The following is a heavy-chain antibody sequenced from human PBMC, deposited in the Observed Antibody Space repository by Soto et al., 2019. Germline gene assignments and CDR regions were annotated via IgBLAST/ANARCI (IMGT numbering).Heavy chain of an antibody. CDR2: INPSGDST. D-gene: IGHD1-26*01. Sequence: QVQLVQSGAEVKRPGASVRVSCKASGYNFPRNYIHWVRQAPGQGLEWMGVINPSGDSTNFARNFQGRVNLTTNTTTSTAYIELRSLTWEDTAIYFCGRSIGIDVDSGAWWANSVDSWGQRTMATVPP. CDR3: GRSIGIDVDSGAWWANSVDS. CDR1: GYNFPRNY. V-gene: IGHV1-46*03. J-gene: IGHJ4*02.